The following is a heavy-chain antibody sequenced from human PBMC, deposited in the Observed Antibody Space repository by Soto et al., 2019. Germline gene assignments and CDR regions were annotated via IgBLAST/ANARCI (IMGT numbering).Heavy chain of an antibody. D-gene: IGHD6-13*01. J-gene: IGHJ5*02. V-gene: IGHV4-30-4*01. CDR2: IYYSGST. CDR3: ARSEAAGIIVEWFDP. CDR1: GGSISSGDYY. Sequence: QVQLQESGPGLVKPSQTLSLTCTVSGGSISSGDYYWSWIRQPPGKGLEWIGYIYYSGSTYYNLSLKSPITKSVDTSKNPFSLKLSSVTAADTAVYYCARSEAAGIIVEWFDPWGQGTLVTVSS.